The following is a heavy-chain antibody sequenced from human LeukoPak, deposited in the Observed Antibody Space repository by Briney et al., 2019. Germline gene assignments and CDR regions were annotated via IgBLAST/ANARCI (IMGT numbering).Heavy chain of an antibody. D-gene: IGHD3-9*01. CDR1: GYTFTGYY. CDR2: INPNSGGT. Sequence: ASVKVSCKASGYTFTGYYMHWVRQAPGQGLEWMGWINPNSGGTNYAQKFQGRVTMTRDTSISTAYMELSRLRSDDTAVYYCARAGGYDILTGYYGPPPFDYWGQGTLVTVSS. CDR3: ARAGGYDILTGYYGPPPFDY. V-gene: IGHV1-2*02. J-gene: IGHJ4*02.